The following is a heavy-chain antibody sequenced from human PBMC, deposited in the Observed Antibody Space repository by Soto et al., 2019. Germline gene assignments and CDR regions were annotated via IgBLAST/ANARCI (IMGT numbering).Heavy chain of an antibody. J-gene: IGHJ4*02. Sequence: WGTLTLSCTVSGFTFTTYDMHWVRQAPGKGLEWVAVVSYDAGYKNYADSVKVRFTISRDNSKNTLYLQMNGLRPEDTAVYYCAKVSISKSSAVTFDSWGQGTLVTVS. CDR1: GFTFTTYD. CDR2: VSYDAGYK. D-gene: IGHD2-15*01. CDR3: AKVSISKSSAVTFDS. V-gene: IGHV3-30*18.